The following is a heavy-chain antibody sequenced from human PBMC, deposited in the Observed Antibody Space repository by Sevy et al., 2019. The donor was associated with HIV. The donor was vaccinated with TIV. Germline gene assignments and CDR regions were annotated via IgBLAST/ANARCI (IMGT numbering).Heavy chain of an antibody. D-gene: IGHD3-3*01. Sequence: GGSLRLSCAASGFNFSSYGMHWVRQAPGKGLEWVAVISYDGSSKYYADSVKGRFTISRDNSKNTVYLQINRLRAEDTAVYYCVKESGSYYDFWSGHDAFAIWGQGTMVTVSS. CDR3: VKESGSYYDFWSGHDAFAI. CDR1: GFNFSSYG. J-gene: IGHJ3*02. V-gene: IGHV3-30*18. CDR2: ISYDGSSK.